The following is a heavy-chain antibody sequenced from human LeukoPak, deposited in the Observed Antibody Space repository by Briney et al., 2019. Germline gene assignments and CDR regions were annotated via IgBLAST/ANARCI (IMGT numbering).Heavy chain of an antibody. J-gene: IGHJ6*03. D-gene: IGHD2-15*01. V-gene: IGHV4-34*01. CDR3: ARGYCSGGSCYPLKSIYYYYMDV. Sequence: PSETLSLTCAVYGGSFSGYYWNWIRQPPGKELEWIGEINHSGSTNYNPSLKSRVTISVDTSKNQFSLKVTSVTAADTAVYYCARGYCSGGSCYPLKSIYYYYMDVWGEGTTVTFSS. CDR1: GGSFSGYY. CDR2: INHSGST.